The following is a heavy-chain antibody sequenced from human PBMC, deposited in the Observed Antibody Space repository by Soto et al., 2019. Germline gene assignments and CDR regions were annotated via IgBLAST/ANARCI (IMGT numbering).Heavy chain of an antibody. J-gene: IGHJ6*02. CDR2: IWYYGSNK. CDR1: GFTFSSYG. CDR3: ARDWSGYDRRTRYYGMDV. D-gene: IGHD5-12*01. Sequence: LRLSCAASGFTFSSYGIHWVRQSPCKVLEWVAFIWYYGSNKYYADSVKGRFTISRDNSKNTLYLQMNSLRAEDTAVYYCARDWSGYDRRTRYYGMDVWGQGTTVTVSS. V-gene: IGHV3-33*01.